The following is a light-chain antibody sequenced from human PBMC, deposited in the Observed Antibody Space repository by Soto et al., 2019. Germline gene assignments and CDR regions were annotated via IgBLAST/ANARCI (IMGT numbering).Light chain of an antibody. J-gene: IGKJ1*01. CDR2: GAS. V-gene: IGKV3D-15*01. CDR3: QQYGSSPTWT. CDR1: QSVSSN. Sequence: EIVMTQSPATLSVSAVERATLSCRASQSVSSNLAWYHQKPGQAPRLLIYGASTRATGIPARFSGSGSGTDLTLTISRLEPEDFADYYCQQYGSSPTWTFGQGTKV.